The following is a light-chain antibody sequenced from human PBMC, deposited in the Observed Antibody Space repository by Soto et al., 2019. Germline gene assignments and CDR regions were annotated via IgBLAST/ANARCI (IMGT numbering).Light chain of an antibody. CDR2: DTS. CDR3: QQRGNWPPGFT. CDR1: QTVSRH. J-gene: IGKJ3*01. V-gene: IGKV3-11*01. Sequence: EIVLTQSPATLSLSPGERATLSCRASQTVSRHLAWYQQKPAQAPRLLIYDTSIRSTGIPARFSGSGSGTDFALTISGLETEDFAVYYCQQRGNWPPGFTFGPGTTVDMK.